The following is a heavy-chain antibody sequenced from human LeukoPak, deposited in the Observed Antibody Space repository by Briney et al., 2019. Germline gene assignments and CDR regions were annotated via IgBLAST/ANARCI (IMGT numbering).Heavy chain of an antibody. CDR3: ARGASNYYDSSGYSRQFDY. D-gene: IGHD3-22*01. CDR1: GYTFTGYY. Sequence: GASVKVSCKASGYTFTGYYMHWVRQAPGQGLEWMRWINPNSGGTNYAQKFQGRVTMTRDTSISTAYIELSRLRSDDTAVYYCARGASNYYDSSGYSRQFDYWGQGTLATVSS. CDR2: INPNSGGT. J-gene: IGHJ4*02. V-gene: IGHV1-2*02.